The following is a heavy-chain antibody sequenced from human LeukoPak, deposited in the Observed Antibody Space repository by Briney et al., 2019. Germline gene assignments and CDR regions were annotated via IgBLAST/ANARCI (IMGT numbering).Heavy chain of an antibody. CDR3: AKDGNYYDSSGYHDY. V-gene: IGHV3-23*01. CDR1: GFTFSTSA. J-gene: IGHJ4*02. D-gene: IGHD3-22*01. CDR2: ISGSGVT. Sequence: PGGSLRLSCAASGFTFSTSAMTWVRQAPGKGLEWVSGISGSGVTDYADSVKGRFTISRDNAKNSLYLQMNSLRAEDTAVYYCAKDGNYYDSSGYHDYWGQGTLVTVPS.